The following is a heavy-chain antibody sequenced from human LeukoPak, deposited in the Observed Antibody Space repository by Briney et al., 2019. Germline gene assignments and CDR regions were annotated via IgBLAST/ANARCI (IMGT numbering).Heavy chain of an antibody. CDR1: GGSFSGYY. D-gene: IGHD1-1*01. J-gene: IGHJ6*03. V-gene: IGHV4-59*01. CDR3: ARVSWSPGTSYYYMDV. Sequence: PSETLSLTCAVYGGSFSGYYWSWIRQPPGKGLVWIGYIHYSGSTNYNPSLKSRVTISVDTSKNQFSLKLSSVTAADTAVYYCARVSWSPGTSYYYMDVWGKGTTVTVSS. CDR2: IHYSGST.